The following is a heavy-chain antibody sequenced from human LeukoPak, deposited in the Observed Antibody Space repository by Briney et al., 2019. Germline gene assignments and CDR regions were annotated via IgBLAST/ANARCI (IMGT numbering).Heavy chain of an antibody. V-gene: IGHV5-51*01. Sequence: GESLKISCKGSGYIFTSYWIAWVRQVPGKGLEWMGIIHPGDYDTRYSPSFQDQVTISADRSTTTAYLQWSSLKPSDTAVYFCARLRSSSCWPDFDYWGQGALVTVSS. D-gene: IGHD2-2*01. CDR3: ARLRSSSCWPDFDY. CDR2: IHPGDYDT. J-gene: IGHJ4*02. CDR1: GYIFTSYW.